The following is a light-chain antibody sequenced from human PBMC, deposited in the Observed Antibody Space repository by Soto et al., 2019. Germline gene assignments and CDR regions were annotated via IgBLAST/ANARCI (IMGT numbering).Light chain of an antibody. CDR1: QSITSSY. CDR3: QQSGSSPYT. J-gene: IGKJ2*01. V-gene: IGKV3-20*01. CDR2: GAS. Sequence: EIVLTQSPGTLSLSPGERATLSCRASQSITSSYLAWYQQNPGQAPRLLIYGASTRATGIPDRFSRGGSGTDFPLTISRLEPEDFAVYYCQQSGSSPYTFGQGTSLEIK.